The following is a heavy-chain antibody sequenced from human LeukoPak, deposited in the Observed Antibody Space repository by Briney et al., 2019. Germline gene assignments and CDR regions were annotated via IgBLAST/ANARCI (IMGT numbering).Heavy chain of an antibody. D-gene: IGHD3-3*01. CDR2: IYYSGST. Sequence: SETLSLTCTVSGGSISSSSYYWGWIRQPPGKGLEWIGSIYYSGSTYYNPSLKSRVTISVDTSKNQFSLKLSSVTAADTAVYYCARGPHDYDFWSGYPNWFDPWAREPWSPSLQ. CDR1: GGSISSSSYY. V-gene: IGHV4-39*07. CDR3: ARGPHDYDFWSGYPNWFDP. J-gene: IGHJ5*02.